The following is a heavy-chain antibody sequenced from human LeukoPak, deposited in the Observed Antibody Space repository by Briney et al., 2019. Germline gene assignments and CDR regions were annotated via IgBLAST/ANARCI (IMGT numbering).Heavy chain of an antibody. D-gene: IGHD3-10*01. J-gene: IGHJ6*03. CDR2: INWNGGST. CDR1: GFTFDDYG. Sequence: GGSLRLSCAASGFTFDDYGMSWVRQAPGKGLEWVSGINWNGGSTGYADSVKGRFTISRDNSKNTLYLQMNSLKTEDTAVYYCLLLGKYYYGSGSYYSPRESATNYYYYMDVWGKGTTVTVSS. V-gene: IGHV3-20*04. CDR3: LLLGKYYYGSGSYYSPRESATNYYYYMDV.